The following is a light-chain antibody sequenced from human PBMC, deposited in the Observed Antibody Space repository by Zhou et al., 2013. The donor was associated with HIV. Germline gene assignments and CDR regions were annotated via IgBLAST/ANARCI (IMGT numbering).Light chain of an antibody. J-gene: IGKJ2*01. CDR3: QQYYSTPYT. Sequence: DIQMTQSPSSLSTSVGDKVTITCRASQDISNSLAWYQQRSGEAPRLLVYGASTLESGVPSRFTASGSGTDYSLTISTLQLEDFATYYCQQYYSTPYTFGQGTKLEIK. CDR1: QDISNS. CDR2: GAS. V-gene: IGKV1-NL1*01.